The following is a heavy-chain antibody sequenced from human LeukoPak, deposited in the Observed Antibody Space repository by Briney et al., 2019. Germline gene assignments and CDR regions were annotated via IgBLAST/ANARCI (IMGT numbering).Heavy chain of an antibody. CDR2: TSSSDAGT. CDR1: GFTFSSYW. Sequence: GGSLRLSCAASGFTFSSYWMHWVRQGPGKGLEWVSATSSSDAGTYHADSVRGRFTISRDNSKNTLYLQMNSLRAEDAAVYYCARAPVTSCSGVLCYPFDYWGQGTLVTVSS. V-gene: IGHV3-23*01. CDR3: ARAPVTSCSGVLCYPFDY. D-gene: IGHD2-15*01. J-gene: IGHJ4*02.